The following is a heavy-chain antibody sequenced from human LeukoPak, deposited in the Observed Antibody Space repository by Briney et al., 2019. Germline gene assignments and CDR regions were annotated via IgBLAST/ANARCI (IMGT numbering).Heavy chain of an antibody. J-gene: IGHJ3*02. V-gene: IGHV3-30*02. CDR1: GFTFSSYG. CDR3: AKQPYYYGSGSYYKGAFDI. Sequence: HPGGSLRLSCAASGFTFSSYGMRWVRQAPGKGLEWVAFIRYDGSNKYYADSVKGRFTISRDNSKNTLYLQMNSLRAEDTAVYYCAKQPYYYGSGSYYKGAFDIWGQGTMVTVSS. D-gene: IGHD3-10*01. CDR2: IRYDGSNK.